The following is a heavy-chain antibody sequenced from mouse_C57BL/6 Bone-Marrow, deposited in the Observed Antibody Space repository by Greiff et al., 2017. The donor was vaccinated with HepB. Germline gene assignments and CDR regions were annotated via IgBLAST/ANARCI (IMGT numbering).Heavy chain of an antibody. Sequence: VMLVESGPGLVAPSQSLSITCTVSGFSLTSYAISWVRQPPGKGLEWLGVIWTGGGTNYNSALKSRLSISKDNSKSQVFLKMNSLQTDDTARYYCARTNTTVVVDWYFDVWGTGTTVTVSS. CDR3: ARTNTTVVVDWYFDV. D-gene: IGHD1-1*01. J-gene: IGHJ1*03. CDR1: GFSLTSYA. CDR2: IWTGGGT. V-gene: IGHV2-9-1*01.